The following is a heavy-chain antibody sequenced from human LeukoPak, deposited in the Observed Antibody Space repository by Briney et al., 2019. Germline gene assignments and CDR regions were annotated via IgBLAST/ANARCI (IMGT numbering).Heavy chain of an antibody. CDR3: ARASYYCDSSGGYAFDI. CDR2: IGDNGSDK. D-gene: IGHD3-22*01. Sequence: GRSLRLSCAASGFTFSSFGMHWVRRAPGKGLEWVAVIGDNGSDKYYADSVKGRFTISRDTSRNMLYLQMNSLRAEDTALFYCARASYYCDSSGGYAFDIWGRGTMVTVSS. J-gene: IGHJ3*02. V-gene: IGHV3-33*01. CDR1: GFTFSSFG.